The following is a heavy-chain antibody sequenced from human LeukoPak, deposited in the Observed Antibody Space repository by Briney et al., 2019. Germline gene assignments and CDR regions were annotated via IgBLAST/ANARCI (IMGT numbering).Heavy chain of an antibody. V-gene: IGHV4-4*07. Sequence: SSETLSLTCTVSGGSISSYYWSWIRQPAGKGLEWIGRIYTSGSTNYNPSLKSRVTTSVDTSKNQFSLKLSSVTAADTAVYYCASQYCSGGGCDAFDIWGQGTMVTVSS. CDR2: IYTSGST. CDR3: ASQYCSGGGCDAFDI. D-gene: IGHD2-15*01. J-gene: IGHJ3*02. CDR1: GGSISSYY.